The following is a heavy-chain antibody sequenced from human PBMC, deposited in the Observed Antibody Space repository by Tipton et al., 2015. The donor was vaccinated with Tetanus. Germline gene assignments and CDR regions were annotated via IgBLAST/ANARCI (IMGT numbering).Heavy chain of an antibody. CDR2: INHSGST. D-gene: IGHD5-18*01. J-gene: IGHJ4*02. CDR1: GGSFSGYY. CDR3: ARGIQLWPGVYFDY. Sequence: TLSLTCAVYGGSFSGYYWSWIRQPPGKGLEWIGEINHSGSTNYNPSLKSRVTISVDTPKNQFSLKLSSVTAADTAVYYCARGIQLWPGVYFDYWGQGTLVTVSS. V-gene: IGHV4-34*01.